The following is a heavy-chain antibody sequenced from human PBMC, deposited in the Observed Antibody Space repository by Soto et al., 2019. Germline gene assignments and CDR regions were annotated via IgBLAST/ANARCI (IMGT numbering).Heavy chain of an antibody. CDR2: INEDSAYI. V-gene: IGHV3-21*02. CDR1: GFDFSSYS. J-gene: IGHJ6*03. Sequence: EVQLVESGGGLVKPGGSLRLSCAASGFDFSSYSMNWVRQAPGKGLEWVSSINEDSAYIYYAHSLRGRFTTSRDNAKEALYLQMNSLTAEATDVYYCVRDFGWYFRSGYMDVWGDGATVTVAS. CDR3: VRDFGWYFRSGYMDV. D-gene: IGHD3-3*01.